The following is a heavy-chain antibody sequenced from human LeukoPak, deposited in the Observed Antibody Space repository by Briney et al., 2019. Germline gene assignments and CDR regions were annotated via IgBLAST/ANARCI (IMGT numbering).Heavy chain of an antibody. J-gene: IGHJ6*02. Sequence: PSETLSLTCTVSGGSISSGDYSWSWIRQPPGKGLEWIGYIYHSGSTYYNPSLKSRVTISVDRSKNQFSLKLSSVTAADTAVYYCARAAGDYGDPYYYGMDVWGQGTTVTVSS. D-gene: IGHD4-17*01. V-gene: IGHV4-30-2*01. CDR3: ARAAGDYGDPYYYGMDV. CDR1: GGSISSGDYS. CDR2: IYHSGST.